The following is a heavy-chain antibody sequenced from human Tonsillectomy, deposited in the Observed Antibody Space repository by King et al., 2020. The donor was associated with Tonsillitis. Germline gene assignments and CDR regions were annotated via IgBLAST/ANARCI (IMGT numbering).Heavy chain of an antibody. J-gene: IGHJ3*02. Sequence: VQLVESGAEVKKPGASVRVSCKTSGYSFTTYFMHWVRQAPGQGLEWMGIINPSDDTKYYVERFQDRVIMTRDTSTSTAHMELSSLTSEDTAVYYCVSGKGWNLDVVDIWGQGTVVTVSP. CDR3: VSGKGWNLDVVDI. CDR2: INPSDDTK. D-gene: IGHD1-1*01. V-gene: IGHV1-46*01. CDR1: GYSFTTYF.